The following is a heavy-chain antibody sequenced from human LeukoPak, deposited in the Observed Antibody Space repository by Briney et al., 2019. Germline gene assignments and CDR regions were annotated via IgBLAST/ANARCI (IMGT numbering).Heavy chain of an antibody. Sequence: PSETLSLTCTVSGGSISTYYWNWIRQPPGKGLEWIGYIYYSGSTNYNPALKSRGTISVDTSKNQFSLKLRSVTAADTAVYYCVRGGGDVVLYWGQGTLVTVSS. CDR2: IYYSGST. V-gene: IGHV4-59*08. CDR3: VRGGGDVVLY. CDR1: GGSISTYY. J-gene: IGHJ4*02. D-gene: IGHD2-8*01.